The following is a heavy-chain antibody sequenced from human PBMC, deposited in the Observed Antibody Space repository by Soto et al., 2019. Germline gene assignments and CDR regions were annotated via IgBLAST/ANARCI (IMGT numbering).Heavy chain of an antibody. D-gene: IGHD3-9*01. V-gene: IGHV1-3*01. J-gene: IGHJ5*02. CDR1: GYTFTSYA. Sequence: ASVTVSCKASGYTFTSYAMHWARQAPGQRLEWMGWINAGNGNTKYSQKFQGRVTITRDTSASTAYMELSSLRSEDTAVYYCARDTGQHYDILTGYPNWFDPWGQGTLVTVSS. CDR3: ARDTGQHYDILTGYPNWFDP. CDR2: INAGNGNT.